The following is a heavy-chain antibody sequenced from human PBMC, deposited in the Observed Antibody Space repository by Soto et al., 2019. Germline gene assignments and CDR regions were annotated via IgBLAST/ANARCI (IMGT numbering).Heavy chain of an antibody. CDR3: AKIGTYLRMDV. J-gene: IGHJ6*01. D-gene: IGHD5-12*01. CDR2: ISSGSGTT. CDR1: GFTFSSYS. V-gene: IGHV3-48*01. Sequence: EVQLVESGGGLVQPGGSLRLSCAVSGFTFSSYSMNWVRQAPGKGLEWVSYISSGSGTTYYADSVKGRFSISRDNANNSLYLQMNSRRVEDTAVYYCAKIGTYLRMDVWGQRATVTVSS.